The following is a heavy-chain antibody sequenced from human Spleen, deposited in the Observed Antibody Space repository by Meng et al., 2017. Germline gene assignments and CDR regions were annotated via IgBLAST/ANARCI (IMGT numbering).Heavy chain of an antibody. D-gene: IGHD2-15*01. CDR2: ISGSGGST. J-gene: IGHJ4*02. CDR3: AKDPRLGYCSGGSCYESY. V-gene: IGHV3-23*01. CDR1: GFTFSSYA. Sequence: GESLKISCAASGFTFSSYAMSWVRQAPGKGLEWVSAISGSGGSTYYADSVKGRFTISRDNSKNTLYLQMNSLRAEDTAVYYCAKDPRLGYCSGGSCYESYWGQGTLVTVSS.